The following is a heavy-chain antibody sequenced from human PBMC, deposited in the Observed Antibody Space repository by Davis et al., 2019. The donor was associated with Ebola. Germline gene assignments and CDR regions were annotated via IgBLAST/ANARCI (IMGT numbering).Heavy chain of an antibody. V-gene: IGHV4-34*01. CDR3: ARGLRYYYDSSGYYSGNWFDP. J-gene: IGHJ5*02. D-gene: IGHD3-22*01. CDR1: GGSFSGYY. Sequence: SETLSLTCAVYGGSFSGYYWSWIRQPPGKGLEWIGEIYHSGSTNYNPSLKSRVTISVDKSKNQFSLKLSSVTAADTAVYYCARGLRYYYDSSGYYSGNWFDPWGQGTLVTVSS. CDR2: IYHSGST.